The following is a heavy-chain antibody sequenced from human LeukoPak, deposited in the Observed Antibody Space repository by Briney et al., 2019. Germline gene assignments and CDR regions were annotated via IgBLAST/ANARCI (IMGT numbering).Heavy chain of an antibody. CDR2: ISSNGGST. D-gene: IGHD5-18*01. Sequence: GGSLRLSCSAAGFTFSSYAMHWVRQAPGKGLEYVSAISSNGGSTYYADSVKGRFTISRDNSKSAKYLQISSLRAEDTVVYFCVKGLDTRYAGFDSWGQGTLVTVSS. J-gene: IGHJ4*02. CDR3: VKGLDTRYAGFDS. V-gene: IGHV3-64D*06. CDR1: GFTFSSYA.